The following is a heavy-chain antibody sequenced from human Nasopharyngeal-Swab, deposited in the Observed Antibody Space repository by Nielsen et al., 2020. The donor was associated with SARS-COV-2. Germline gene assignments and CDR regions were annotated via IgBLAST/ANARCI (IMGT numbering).Heavy chain of an antibody. CDR2: INHSGST. J-gene: IGHJ3*02. V-gene: IGHV4-34*01. Sequence: GSLRLSCAVFGGSFSGSYWSWIRQPPGRGLEWIGEINHSGSTMYIPSLKSRVTISVDTSKNQFSLNLTSVTAADTAMYYCARGPALVIRRTLSSGFDIWGQGTMVTVSS. CDR3: ARGPALVIRRTLSSGFDI. CDR1: GGSFSGSY. D-gene: IGHD3-10*01.